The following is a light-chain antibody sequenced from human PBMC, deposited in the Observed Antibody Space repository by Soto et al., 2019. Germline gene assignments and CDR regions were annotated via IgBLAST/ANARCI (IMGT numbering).Light chain of an antibody. V-gene: IGLV2-8*01. J-gene: IGLJ1*01. CDR1: SSDVGKYDY. CDR3: SSYTNINTRACV. CDR2: EVS. Sequence: QSALTQPPSASGSPGQSVTISCTGTSSDVGKYDYVSWFQHHPGKAPKLIIYEVSKRPSGVPDRFSGSKSGSTASLTVSGLQAEDEAEYYCSSYTNINTRACVFGTGTKVTVL.